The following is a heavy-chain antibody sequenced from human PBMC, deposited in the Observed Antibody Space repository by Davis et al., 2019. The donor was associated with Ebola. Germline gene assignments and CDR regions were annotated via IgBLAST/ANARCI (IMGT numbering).Heavy chain of an antibody. CDR3: ARDDYWSGENWFDP. CDR1: GYTFTSYG. CDR2: ISAYNGNT. D-gene: IGHD3-10*01. V-gene: IGHV1-18*01. J-gene: IGHJ5*02. Sequence: ASVKVSCKASGYTFTSYGISWVRQAPGQGLEWMGWISAYNGNTNYAQKLQGRVTITADKSTSTAYMELISLRSEDTAVYYCARDDYWSGENWFDPWGQGTLVTVSS.